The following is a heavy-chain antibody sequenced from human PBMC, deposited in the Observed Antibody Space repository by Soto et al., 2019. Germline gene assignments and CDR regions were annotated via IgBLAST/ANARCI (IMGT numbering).Heavy chain of an antibody. CDR3: ARDPDYGRNWFDP. Sequence: EVQLVESGGGLVQPGGSLRLSCAASGFTFSSYSMNWVRQAPGKGLEWVSYISSSSSTIYYADSVKGRFTISRDNAKNSLYLQMNSRRAEDTAVYYCARDPDYGRNWFDPWGQGTLVTVSS. CDR2: ISSSSSTI. CDR1: GFTFSSYS. V-gene: IGHV3-48*01. J-gene: IGHJ5*02. D-gene: IGHD4-17*01.